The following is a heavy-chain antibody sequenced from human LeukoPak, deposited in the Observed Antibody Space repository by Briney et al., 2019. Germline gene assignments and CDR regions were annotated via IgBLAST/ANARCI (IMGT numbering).Heavy chain of an antibody. CDR2: ISGGGGLT. CDR3: ARAGYYGDLNDAFDI. CDR1: GFTFSSYA. J-gene: IGHJ3*02. D-gene: IGHD4-17*01. V-gene: IGHV3-23*01. Sequence: PGGSLRLSCAASGFTFSSYAMSWVRQTPGKGLEWVSVISGGGGLTYYADSVEGRFTISRDNSNNTLYLQMGSLRAEDMAVYYCARAGYYGDLNDAFDIWGQGTMVTVSS.